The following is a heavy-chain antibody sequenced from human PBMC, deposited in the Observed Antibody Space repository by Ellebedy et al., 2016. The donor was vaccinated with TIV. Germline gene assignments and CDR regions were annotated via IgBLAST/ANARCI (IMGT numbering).Heavy chain of an antibody. Sequence: SVKVSXXASGFTLTSSPVQWVRQARGQRLEWIGWIVVGSGNTNYAQKFQERGTITRDMSTSTAYMELSSLRSEDTAVYYCAAEGASGDYNSNGMDVWGQGTTVTVSS. J-gene: IGHJ6*02. CDR3: AAEGASGDYNSNGMDV. CDR1: GFTLTSSP. CDR2: IVVGSGNT. D-gene: IGHD3-10*01. V-gene: IGHV1-58*01.